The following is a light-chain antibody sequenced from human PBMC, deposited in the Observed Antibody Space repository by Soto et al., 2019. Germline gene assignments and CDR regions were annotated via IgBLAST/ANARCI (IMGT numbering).Light chain of an antibody. V-gene: IGKV3-15*01. CDR2: GAS. CDR1: QSVNSD. J-gene: IGKJ2*01. Sequence: EIVMTQSPGVLSVSPGERPTLSCRASQSVNSDLAWYQQRRGQAPRLLIYGASSRATGTPARFSGSGSGTEFTLTISSLQSEDFALYYCQQYNDWRMLTFGQGTTLEV. CDR3: QQYNDWRMLT.